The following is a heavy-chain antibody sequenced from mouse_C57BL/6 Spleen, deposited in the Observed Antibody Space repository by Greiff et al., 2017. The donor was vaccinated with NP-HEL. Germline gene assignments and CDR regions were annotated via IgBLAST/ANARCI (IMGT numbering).Heavy chain of an antibody. CDR1: GYTFTDYY. J-gene: IGHJ4*01. V-gene: IGHV1-26*01. Sequence: EVQLQQSGPELVKPGASVKISCKASGYTFTDYYMNWVKQSHGKSLEWIGDINPNNGGTSYNQKFKGKATLTVDKSSSTAYMELRSLTSEDSAVYYCAREGLLRSRKYYAMDYWGQGTSVTVSS. D-gene: IGHD1-1*01. CDR2: INPNNGGT. CDR3: AREGLLRSRKYYAMDY.